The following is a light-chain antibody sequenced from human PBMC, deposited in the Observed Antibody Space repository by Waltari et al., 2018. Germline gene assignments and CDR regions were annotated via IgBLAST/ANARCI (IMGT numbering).Light chain of an antibody. V-gene: IGKV1-12*01. J-gene: IGKJ3*01. CDR1: QGISSW. Sequence: DLQMTQSPSSVSASVGDRVTITCRARQGISSWLACYQQKPGKAPKLLDYAASSLQSGVASRFSGSGSGTDFTLTISRLQPEDFATYYCQQANNFPRTFGPGTKVDLK. CDR3: QQANNFPRT. CDR2: AAS.